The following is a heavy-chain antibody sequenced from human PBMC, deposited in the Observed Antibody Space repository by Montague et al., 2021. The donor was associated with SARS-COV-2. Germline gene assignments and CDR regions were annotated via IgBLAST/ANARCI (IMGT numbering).Heavy chain of an antibody. J-gene: IGHJ5*02. D-gene: IGHD3-22*01. Sequence: SETLSLTCTVSGGSISSSSYYWGWLRQPPGKGLEWIASIYYSGSTYFNLYIQSRVAISIYKTKNQLSLKLSSVTDADTAVYCCARRPYYYDSSGQFDPWGQGVLVTVSS. CDR2: IYYSGST. V-gene: IGHV4-39*07. CDR1: GGSISSSSYY. CDR3: ARRPYYYDSSGQFDP.